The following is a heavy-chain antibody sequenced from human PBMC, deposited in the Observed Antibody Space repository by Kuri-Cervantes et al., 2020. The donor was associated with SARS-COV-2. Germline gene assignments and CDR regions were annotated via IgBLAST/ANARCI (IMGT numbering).Heavy chain of an antibody. V-gene: IGHV3-11*04. CDR2: ISSSGCTI. Sequence: GGSLRLSCAASGFTFSDYYMSWIRQAPGKGLEWVSYISSSGCTIYYADSVKGRFTISRDNAKNSLYLQMNSLRAEDTAVYYCARAGVAGTYVGNDAFDIWGQGTMVTVSS. CDR1: GFTFSDYY. J-gene: IGHJ3*02. D-gene: IGHD6-19*01. CDR3: ARAGVAGTYVGNDAFDI.